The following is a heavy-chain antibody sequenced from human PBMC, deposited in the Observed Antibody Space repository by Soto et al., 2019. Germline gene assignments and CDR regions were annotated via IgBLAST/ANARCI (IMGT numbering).Heavy chain of an antibody. D-gene: IGHD2-21*02. Sequence: SVKVSCKASGYTFTSYGISWVRQAPGQGLEWMGGIIPIFGTANYAQKFQGRVTITADESTSTAYMELSSLRSEDTAVYYCARAESAYCGGDCYTSFDYWGQGTLVTVSS. V-gene: IGHV1-69*13. CDR1: GYTFTSYG. CDR3: ARAESAYCGGDCYTSFDY. CDR2: IIPIFGTA. J-gene: IGHJ4*02.